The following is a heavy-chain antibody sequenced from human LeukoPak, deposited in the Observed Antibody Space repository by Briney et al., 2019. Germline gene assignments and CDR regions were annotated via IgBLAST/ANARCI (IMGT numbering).Heavy chain of an antibody. CDR2: ISYDGSNK. Sequence: GGSLRLSCAASGFTFSSYGMHWVRQAPGKGLEWVAVISYDGSNKYYADSVKGRFTISRDNSKNTLYLQMNSLRAEDTAVYYCARGDDYGDYIGYWGQGTLVTVSS. V-gene: IGHV3-30*03. J-gene: IGHJ4*02. CDR1: GFTFSSYG. D-gene: IGHD4-17*01. CDR3: ARGDDYGDYIGY.